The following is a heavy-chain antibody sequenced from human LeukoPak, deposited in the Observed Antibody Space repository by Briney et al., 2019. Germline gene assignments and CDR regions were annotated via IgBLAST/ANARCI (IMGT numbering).Heavy chain of an antibody. CDR2: INPNSGGT. J-gene: IGHJ5*02. CDR1: GYSFTDKY. Sequence: ASVKVSCKASGYSFTDKYMHWVRQAPGQGLEWMGWINPNSGGTNYAQKFQGRVTMTTDTSMSTAYMELSRLTSDDTAVYYCARAGGRSWFDPWGQGTLVTVSS. CDR3: ARAGGRSWFDP. V-gene: IGHV1-2*02.